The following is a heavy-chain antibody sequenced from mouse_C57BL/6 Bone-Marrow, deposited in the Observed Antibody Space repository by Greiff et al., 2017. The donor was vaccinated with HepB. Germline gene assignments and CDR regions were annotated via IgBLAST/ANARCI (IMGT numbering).Heavy chain of an antibody. J-gene: IGHJ2*01. CDR1: GFNFSSYD. Sequence: EVQVVESGGGLVKPGGSLKLSCAASGFNFSSYDMSWVRQTPEKRLEWVATISDGGSYTYYPDNVKGRGTIARDNAKNKLYLQMSHLTSEDTAMYYCARGGGIYYDYDVGYWGQGTTLTVSS. V-gene: IGHV5-4*01. D-gene: IGHD2-4*01. CDR3: ARGGGIYYDYDVGY. CDR2: ISDGGSYT.